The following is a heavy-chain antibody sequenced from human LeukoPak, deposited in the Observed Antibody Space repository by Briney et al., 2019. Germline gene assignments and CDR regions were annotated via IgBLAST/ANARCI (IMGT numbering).Heavy chain of an antibody. D-gene: IGHD4-17*01. V-gene: IGHV4-38-2*01. Sequence: KPSETLSLTCAVSGYYISSGYYWGWIRQPPGKGLEWIGSVFHSGKTYQKPSLKSRLTIPRDTSKNHFSLKRSPVTAPDPAVYYCARSEEDLGDEYYFNYWGQRTLVTVSS. CDR1: GYYISSGYY. CDR3: ARSEEDLGDEYYFNY. J-gene: IGHJ4*02. CDR2: VFHSGKT.